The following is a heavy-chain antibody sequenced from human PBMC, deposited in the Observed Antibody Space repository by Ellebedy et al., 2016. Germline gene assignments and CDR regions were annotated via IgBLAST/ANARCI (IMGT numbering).Heavy chain of an antibody. D-gene: IGHD3-10*01. CDR1: GGSFSDYY. Sequence: SETLSLTCAVYGGSFSDYYWAWIRQTPGTGLEWIGEINVGGNTEYKPSLKSRLTISVDAAKNHFSLKLTSVTAADTAVYYCARRRMVRGVMSTYYFDYWGQGTLVTVSS. CDR2: INVGGNT. V-gene: IGHV4-34*01. CDR3: ARRRMVRGVMSTYYFDY. J-gene: IGHJ4*02.